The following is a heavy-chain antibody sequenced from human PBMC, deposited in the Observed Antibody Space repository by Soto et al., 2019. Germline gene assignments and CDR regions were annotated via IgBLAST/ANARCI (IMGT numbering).Heavy chain of an antibody. CDR1: GFTFGDYA. D-gene: IGHD3-3*01. CDR2: IRSKAYGGTT. V-gene: IGHV3-49*03. Sequence: PGGSLRLSCTASGFTFGDYAMSWFRQAPGKGLEWAGFIRSKAYGGTTEYAASVKGRFTISRDDSKSIAYLQMNSLKTEDTAVYYCTREAYDFWSGYSINWFDPWGQGTLVTVSS. J-gene: IGHJ5*02. CDR3: TREAYDFWSGYSINWFDP.